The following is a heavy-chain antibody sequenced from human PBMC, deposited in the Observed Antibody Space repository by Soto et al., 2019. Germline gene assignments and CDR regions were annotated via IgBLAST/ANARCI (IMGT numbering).Heavy chain of an antibody. CDR1: GFTFSSYS. CDR3: AKDRKQWLVHSYDY. Sequence: GGSLRLSCAASGFTFSSYSMNWVRQAPGKGLEWVSGISGSGGSTYYAESVKGRFTISRDNSKNTLYLQMNSLRAEDTAVYYCAKDRKQWLVHSYDYWGQGTLVTVSS. D-gene: IGHD6-19*01. CDR2: ISGSGGST. V-gene: IGHV3-23*01. J-gene: IGHJ4*02.